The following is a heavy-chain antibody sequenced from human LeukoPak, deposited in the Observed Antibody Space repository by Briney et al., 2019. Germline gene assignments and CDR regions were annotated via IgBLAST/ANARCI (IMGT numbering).Heavy chain of an antibody. V-gene: IGHV3-30*18. D-gene: IGHD6-13*01. CDR1: GFSFSSYG. CDR3: AKVFTPNSWPKYYFDY. J-gene: IGHJ4*02. Sequence: GGSLRLSCAGAGFSFSSYGMHWVRQAPGKGLEWVAGISYDGGAKYYADSVKGRFTISRDNSKNTLYLQMDSLRAEDTAVYYCAKVFTPNSWPKYYFDYWGQGTLVTVSS. CDR2: ISYDGGAK.